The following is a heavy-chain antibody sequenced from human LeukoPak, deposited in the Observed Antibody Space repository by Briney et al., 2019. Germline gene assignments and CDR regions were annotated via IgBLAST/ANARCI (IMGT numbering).Heavy chain of an antibody. CDR2: IAPSSNYI. Sequence: PGGSLRLSCAASGFTFSSYAMTWVRLTPGTGLEWISYIAPSSNYINYAASVKGRFTVSRDNSRNSVYLQMNSLRAEDTAVYYCSRDPRLTDFWGQGTPVTVSS. CDR1: GFTFSSYA. J-gene: IGHJ4*02. CDR3: SRDPRLTDF. D-gene: IGHD3-22*01. V-gene: IGHV3-21*05.